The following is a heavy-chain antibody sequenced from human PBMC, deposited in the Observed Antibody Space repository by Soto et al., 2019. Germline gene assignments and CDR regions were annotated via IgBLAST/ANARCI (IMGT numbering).Heavy chain of an antibody. V-gene: IGHV3-23*01. D-gene: IGHD3-22*01. Sequence: GGSLRLSCAASGFTFSSYAMIWVRQAPGKGLEWVSIISGNGVNTYYADSVKGRLTISRDNFKNTLYLQIHSLRAEDTAVYFCAKDHEKSEEPTIIGYYYNGMDVWGQGTTVTVSS. CDR3: AKDHEKSEEPTIIGYYYNGMDV. CDR2: ISGNGVNT. J-gene: IGHJ6*02. CDR1: GFTFSSYA.